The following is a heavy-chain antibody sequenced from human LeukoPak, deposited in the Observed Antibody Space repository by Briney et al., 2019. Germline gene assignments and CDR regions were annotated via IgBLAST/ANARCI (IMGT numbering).Heavy chain of an antibody. D-gene: IGHD3-22*01. V-gene: IGHV1-18*01. J-gene: IGHJ4*02. CDR3: ARLLGYYYDSSGWANFDY. CDR2: IGAYNGNT. Sequence: ASVKVSCKASGYTFTSYGISWVRQAPGQGLEWMGWIGAYNGNTNYAQKLQGRVTMTTDTSTSTAYMELRSLRSDDTAVYYCARLLGYYYDSSGWANFDYWGQGTLVTVSS. CDR1: GYTFTSYG.